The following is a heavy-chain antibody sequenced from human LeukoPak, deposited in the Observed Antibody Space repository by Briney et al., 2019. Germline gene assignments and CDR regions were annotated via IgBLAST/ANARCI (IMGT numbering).Heavy chain of an antibody. D-gene: IGHD6-6*01. CDR3: ARGVSTAALNPFDY. Sequence: SETLSLTCTVSGGSISSYYWSRIRQPPGKGLEWIGYIYYSGSTNYNPSLKSRVTISVDTSKNQFSLKLSSVTAADTAAYYCARGVSTAALNPFDYWGQGTLVTVSS. J-gene: IGHJ4*02. V-gene: IGHV4-59*12. CDR1: GGSISSYY. CDR2: IYYSGST.